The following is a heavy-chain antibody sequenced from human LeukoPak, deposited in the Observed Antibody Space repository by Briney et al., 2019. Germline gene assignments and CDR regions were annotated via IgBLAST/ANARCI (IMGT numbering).Heavy chain of an antibody. D-gene: IGHD4-17*01. J-gene: IGHJ6*03. V-gene: IGHV1-18*01. CDR2: ISAYNGNT. CDR3: ARGTVQDYYYYYMDV. Sequence: ASVKVSCKASGYTFTSYGISWVRQAPGQGLEWMGWISAYNGNTNYAQKLQGRVTITADKSTSTAYMELSSLRSEDTAVYYCARGTVQDYYYYYMDVWGKGTTVTVSS. CDR1: GYTFTSYG.